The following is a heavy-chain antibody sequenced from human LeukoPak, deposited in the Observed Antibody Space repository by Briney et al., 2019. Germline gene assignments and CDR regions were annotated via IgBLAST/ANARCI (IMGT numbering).Heavy chain of an antibody. CDR1: GGSISSYY. CDR2: IYYSGST. J-gene: IGHJ4*02. V-gene: IGHV4-59*08. Sequence: PSETLSLTCTVSGGSISSYYWSWIRQPPGKGLEWIGYIYYSGSTNYNPSLKSRVTISVDTSKNQFSLKLSSVTAADTAVYYCARLAGDNYVWGSEFDYWGQGTLVTVSS. D-gene: IGHD3-16*01. CDR3: ARLAGDNYVWGSEFDY.